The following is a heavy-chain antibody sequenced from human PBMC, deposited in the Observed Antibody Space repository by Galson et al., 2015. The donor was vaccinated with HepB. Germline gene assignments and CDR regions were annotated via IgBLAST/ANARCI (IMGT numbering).Heavy chain of an antibody. V-gene: IGHV3-64*01. D-gene: IGHD4-11*01. Sequence: SLRLSCAASGFTFSSYAMHWVRQAPGKGLEYVSAISSNGGSTYYANSVKGRFTISRDNSKNTLYLQMGSLRAEDMAVYYCARGALPVTTKDFSYYYYGMDVWGQGTTVTVSS. CDR3: ARGALPVTTKDFSYYYYGMDV. J-gene: IGHJ6*02. CDR1: GFTFSSYA. CDR2: ISSNGGST.